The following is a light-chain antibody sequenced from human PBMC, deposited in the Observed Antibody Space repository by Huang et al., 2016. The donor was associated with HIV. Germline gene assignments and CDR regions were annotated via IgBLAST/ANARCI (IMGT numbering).Light chain of an antibody. CDR3: QQRSNWPAIT. J-gene: IGKJ5*01. CDR2: DAS. V-gene: IGKV3-11*01. Sequence: EIVLTQSPATLSLSPGERATLSCRASQSVNIYLGWFQQQPGQAPRLLIYDASNRATGIPARFSGSGSGTDFTLTISSLEPEDFAVYYCQQRSNWPAITFGQGTRLEIK. CDR1: QSVNIY.